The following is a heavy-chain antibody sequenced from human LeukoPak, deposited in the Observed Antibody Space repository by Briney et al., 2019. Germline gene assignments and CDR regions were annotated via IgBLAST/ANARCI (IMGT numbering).Heavy chain of an antibody. Sequence: ASVTVSCKASGYTFTGYYMHWVRQAPGQGLEWMGWINPNSGGTNYAQKFQGRVTMTRDTSISTAHMELSRLRSDDTAVYYCARDFWSGHYYFDYWGQGTLVTVSS. J-gene: IGHJ4*02. D-gene: IGHD3-3*01. V-gene: IGHV1-2*02. CDR2: INPNSGGT. CDR3: ARDFWSGHYYFDY. CDR1: GYTFTGYY.